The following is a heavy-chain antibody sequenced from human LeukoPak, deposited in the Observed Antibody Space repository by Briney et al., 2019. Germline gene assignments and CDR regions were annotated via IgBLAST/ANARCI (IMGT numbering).Heavy chain of an antibody. CDR1: GGTFSSYA. J-gene: IGHJ4*02. D-gene: IGHD5-12*01. Sequence: GASVKVSCKASGGTFSSYAISWVRQAPGQGLEWMGGIIPIFGTANYAQKFQGRVTITADESASTAYMELSSLRSEDTAVYYCARRASALFDSWGQGTLVTVSS. CDR3: ARRASALFDS. CDR2: IIPIFGTA. V-gene: IGHV1-69*13.